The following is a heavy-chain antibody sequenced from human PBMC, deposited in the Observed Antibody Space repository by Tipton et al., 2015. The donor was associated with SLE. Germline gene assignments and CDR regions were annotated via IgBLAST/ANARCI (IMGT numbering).Heavy chain of an antibody. J-gene: IGHJ3*02. V-gene: IGHV4-30-2*01. CDR1: GGSISSGGYS. CDR2: IYHSGST. CDR3: ARGKDYDFWSGYYRRDASDI. Sequence: TLSLTCAVSGGSISSGGYSWSWIRQPPGKGLEWIGYIYHSGSTNYNPSLKSRVTISIDTSKNQFSLKLSSVTAADTSVYYCARGKDYDFWSGYYRRDASDIWGQGTMVTVSS. D-gene: IGHD3-3*01.